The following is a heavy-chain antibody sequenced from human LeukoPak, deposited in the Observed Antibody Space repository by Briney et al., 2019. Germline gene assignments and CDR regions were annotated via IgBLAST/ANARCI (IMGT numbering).Heavy chain of an antibody. CDR1: GYTFSSYA. D-gene: IGHD3-22*01. CDR3: ARDWYYYDSSGPTPSMWYFDL. V-gene: IGHV1-69*04. Sequence: ASVKVSCKASGYTFSSYAISWVRQAPGQGLEWMGRIIHILGIANYAQKFQGRVTITADKSTSTAYMELSSLRSEDTAVYYCARDWYYYDSSGPTPSMWYFDLWGRGTLVTVSS. J-gene: IGHJ2*01. CDR2: IIHILGIA.